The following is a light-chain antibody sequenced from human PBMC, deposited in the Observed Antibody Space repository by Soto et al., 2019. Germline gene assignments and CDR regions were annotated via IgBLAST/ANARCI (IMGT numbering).Light chain of an antibody. CDR2: EVS. CDR3: SSYAGSNILI. CDR1: GSVVGGYDY. J-gene: IGLJ2*01. Sequence: QSALTQPPSASGSPGQSVTISCTGTGSVVGGYDYVSWYQQHPGKAPKLMIYEVSKRLSGVPDRFSGSKSGNTASLTVSGLQADDEADYYCSSYAGSNILIFGGGTKLTVL. V-gene: IGLV2-8*01.